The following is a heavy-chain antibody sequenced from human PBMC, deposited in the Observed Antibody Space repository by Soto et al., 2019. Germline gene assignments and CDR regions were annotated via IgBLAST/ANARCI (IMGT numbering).Heavy chain of an antibody. CDR3: ARRPYYYDSPGPPR. D-gene: IGHD3-22*01. J-gene: IGHJ4*02. CDR1: GCSICSSSYY. CDR2: IYYRGST. Sequence: SETLSLTCTVSGCSICSSSYYWDWIREPPGKGLEWIGSIYYRGSTYYNPSLQSRVTISIDTSKNQFSLKLSSVTAVDTAVYYCARRPYYYDSPGPPRWGQGILVTV. V-gene: IGHV4-39*01.